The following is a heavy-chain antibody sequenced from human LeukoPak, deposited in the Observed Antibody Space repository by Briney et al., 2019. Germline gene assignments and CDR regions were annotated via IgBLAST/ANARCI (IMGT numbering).Heavy chain of an antibody. V-gene: IGHV3-21*01. J-gene: IGHJ4*02. CDR1: GFTFSSYS. D-gene: IGHD6-19*01. CDR2: ISSSSSYI. Sequence: GGSLRLSCAASGFTFSSYSMNWVRQAPGKGLEWVSSISSSSSYIYYADSVKGRFTISRDNAKNSLYLQMNSLRAEDTAVYYCASSSSGWYGGYFDYWGQGTLVTVSS. CDR3: ASSSSGWYGGYFDY.